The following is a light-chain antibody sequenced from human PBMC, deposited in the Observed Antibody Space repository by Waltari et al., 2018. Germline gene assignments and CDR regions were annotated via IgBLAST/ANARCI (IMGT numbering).Light chain of an antibody. CDR2: GAS. CDR3: HQYNSWPPYT. J-gene: IGKJ2*01. Sequence: RATLSCRASQNIGNNLAWYQQKPGQAPRLLIYGASSTAIGIPDRFSGSGSGTEFTLTISSLQAEDFAVYLCHQYNSWPPYTFGQGTKLEIK. CDR1: QNIGNN. V-gene: IGKV3-15*01.